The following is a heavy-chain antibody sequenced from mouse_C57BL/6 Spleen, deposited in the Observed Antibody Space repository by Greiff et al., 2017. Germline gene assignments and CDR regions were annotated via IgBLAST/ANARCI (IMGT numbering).Heavy chain of an antibody. V-gene: IGHV1-69*01. J-gene: IGHJ1*03. D-gene: IGHD1-1*01. CDR3: ARIITTVVENFDV. Sequence: QVQLQQPGAELVMPGASVKLSCKASGYTFTSYWMHWVKQRPGQGLEWIGEIDPSDSYTNYNQKFKGKSTLTVYKSSSTAYMQLSSLTSEDSAVYYCARIITTVVENFDVWGTGTTVTVSS. CDR1: GYTFTSYW. CDR2: IDPSDSYT.